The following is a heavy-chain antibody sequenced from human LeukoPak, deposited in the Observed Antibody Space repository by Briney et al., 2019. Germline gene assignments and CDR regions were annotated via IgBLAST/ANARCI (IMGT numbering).Heavy chain of an antibody. D-gene: IGHD6-6*01. J-gene: IGHJ4*02. V-gene: IGHV3-48*01. CDR2: ISSSSTI. CDR3: ARGRSSKDY. CDR1: GFTFSSYS. Sequence: GGSLRLSCAASGFTFSSYSMNWVRQAPGKGLEWVSYISSSSTIYYADSVKGRFTISRDNAKNSLYLQMNSLRAEDTAVYYCARGRSSKDYWGQGTLVTVSS.